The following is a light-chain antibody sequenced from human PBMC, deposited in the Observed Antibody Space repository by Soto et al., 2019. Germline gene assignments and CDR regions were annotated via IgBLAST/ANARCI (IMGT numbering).Light chain of an antibody. V-gene: IGLV2-8*01. Sequence: QSALTQPPSASGSPGQSVTISCSGTSGDVGGYNYVSWYQQHPGKAPKLMICEVSKRPSGVPDRFSGSKSGNTASLIVSGLQTEDEAHYYCSSYAGSNGVLFGGGTKLTVL. CDR3: SSYAGSNGVL. CDR1: SGDVGGYNY. CDR2: EVS. J-gene: IGLJ2*01.